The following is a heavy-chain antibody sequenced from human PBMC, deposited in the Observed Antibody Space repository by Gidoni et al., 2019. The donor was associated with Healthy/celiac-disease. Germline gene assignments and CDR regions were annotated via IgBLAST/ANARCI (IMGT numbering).Heavy chain of an antibody. CDR3: ARLVPWNYEYFDY. CDR1: GGSISSYY. D-gene: IGHD1-7*01. V-gene: IGHV4-59*01. CDR2: IYYSGST. J-gene: IGHJ4*02. Sequence: QVQLQESGPGLVKPSETLSLTCTVSGGSISSYYWSWIRQPPGKGLEWIGYIYYSGSTNYNPSLKSRVTISVDTSKNQFSLKLSSVTAADTAVYYCARLVPWNYEYFDYWGQGTLVTVSS.